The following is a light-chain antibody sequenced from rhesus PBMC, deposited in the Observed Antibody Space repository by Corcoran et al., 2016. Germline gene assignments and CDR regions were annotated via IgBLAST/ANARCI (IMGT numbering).Light chain of an antibody. J-gene: IGKJ4*01. Sequence: DIQMTQSPSSLSASVGDRVTITCRASENVNNYLNWYQKKPGKAPKRLIYKASTLQSGVPSRFSGSGAGTDYTFTISSLQPEDVATYYCQHGYGIPLTFGGGTKVELK. CDR2: KAS. V-gene: IGKV1-74*01. CDR1: ENVNNY. CDR3: QHGYGIPLT.